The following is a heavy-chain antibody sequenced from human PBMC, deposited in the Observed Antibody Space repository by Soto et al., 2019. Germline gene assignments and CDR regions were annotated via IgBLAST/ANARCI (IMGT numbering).Heavy chain of an antibody. CDR1: GGSFSGYY. V-gene: IGHV4-34*01. CDR3: ARGLNYGVVTPYFDY. D-gene: IGHD3-3*01. Sequence: QVQLQQWGAGLLKPSETLSLTCAVYGGSFSGYYWSWIRQPPGKGLEWIGEINHSGSTNYNPSLKSGVTISVDTSKNQFSLKLSSVTAADTAVYYCARGLNYGVVTPYFDYWGQGTLVTVSS. CDR2: INHSGST. J-gene: IGHJ4*02.